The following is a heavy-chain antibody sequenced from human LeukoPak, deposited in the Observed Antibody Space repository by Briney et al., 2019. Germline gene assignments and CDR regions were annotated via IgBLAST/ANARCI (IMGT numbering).Heavy chain of an antibody. J-gene: IGHJ4*02. D-gene: IGHD2-8*01. Sequence: SQTLSLTCTVSGGSISSGDYYWSWIRQPPGKGLEWIGYIYYSGSTYYNPSLKSRVTISVDTSKNQFSLKLSSVTAADTAVYYCAREGELIVYAISYWGQGTLVTVSS. CDR3: AREGELIVYAISY. V-gene: IGHV4-30-4*01. CDR2: IYYSGST. CDR1: GGSISSGDYY.